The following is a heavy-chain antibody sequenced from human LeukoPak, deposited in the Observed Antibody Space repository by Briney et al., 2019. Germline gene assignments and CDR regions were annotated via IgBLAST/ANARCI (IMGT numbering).Heavy chain of an antibody. CDR1: GFTFSSYA. D-gene: IGHD5-24*01. J-gene: IGHJ4*02. V-gene: IGHV3-21*06. CDR2: ISTSRSYT. CDR3: AREMSTIQDLDY. Sequence: PGGSLRLSCAASGFTFSSYAMNCVRQAPGRGLEGVSSISTSRSYTFYADSAKGRFTISRDNDKNTLYLQMNSLRAEDTAVYYCAREMSTIQDLDYWGQGTLVTVSS.